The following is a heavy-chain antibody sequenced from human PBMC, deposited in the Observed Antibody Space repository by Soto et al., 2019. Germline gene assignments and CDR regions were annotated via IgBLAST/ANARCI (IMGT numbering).Heavy chain of an antibody. Sequence: EVQLVESGGGLVTPGGSLRLSCAVTGLTFTDAWMNWMRQAPGKGPEWVGRSKSKAAGGTADYAAAVKDRFTMSRDDSKNMLYLQMNSLKSADTAVYYCSSGMAAGTYWGQGTLVTVSS. D-gene: IGHD6-13*01. J-gene: IGHJ4*02. CDR1: GLTFTDAW. CDR2: SKSKAAGGTA. V-gene: IGHV3-15*07. CDR3: SSGMAAGTY.